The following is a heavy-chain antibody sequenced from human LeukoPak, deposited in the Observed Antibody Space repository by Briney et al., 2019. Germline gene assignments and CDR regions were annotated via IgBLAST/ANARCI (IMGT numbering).Heavy chain of an antibody. Sequence: SGGSLRLSCAASGFTFSTYDMNWVRQAPRKGLEWVSFISSSGNTMYYADSVKGRFTISRDNAKNSLYLRMNSLRAEDTAVYYCGRDWNYGGTIDYWGQGTLVTVSS. D-gene: IGHD4-23*01. J-gene: IGHJ4*02. CDR2: ISSSGNTM. CDR3: GRDWNYGGTIDY. CDR1: GFTFSTYD. V-gene: IGHV3-48*03.